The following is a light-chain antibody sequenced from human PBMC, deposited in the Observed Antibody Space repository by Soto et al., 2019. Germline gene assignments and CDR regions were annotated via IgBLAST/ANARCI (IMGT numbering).Light chain of an antibody. CDR2: DVN. CDR3: SSFTSSSPVV. J-gene: IGLJ2*01. CDR1: SSDVGGYHY. Sequence: QPVLTQPASVSGSPGQSITISCTGTSSDVGGYHYVSWYQQHPGKAPKLMIYDVNNRPSGVSNRFSGSKFGNTASLTIAGLQTEDEADYYCSSFTSSSPVVFGGGTKLTVL. V-gene: IGLV2-14*01.